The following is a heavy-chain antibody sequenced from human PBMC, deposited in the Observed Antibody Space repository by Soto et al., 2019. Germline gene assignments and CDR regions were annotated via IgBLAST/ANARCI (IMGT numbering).Heavy chain of an antibody. CDR3: VREVPVHNPAFVY. CDR2: ISPMFGAA. V-gene: IGHV1-69*19. J-gene: IGHJ4*02. D-gene: IGHD1-1*01. Sequence: QVQLVQSGAEMKKPGSSVKVSCQSSGGTFNTYAMNWVRQAPGQGPEWMGDISPMFGAANYAPKFQGRVTITADESTGTSYMQLSSLTSDATALYFCVREVPVHNPAFVYWGQGTLVTV. CDR1: GGTFNTYA.